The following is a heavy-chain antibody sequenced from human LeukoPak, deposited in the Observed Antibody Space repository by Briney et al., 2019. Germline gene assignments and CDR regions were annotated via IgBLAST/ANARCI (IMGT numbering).Heavy chain of an antibody. D-gene: IGHD2-2*01. Sequence: PAGGSLRLSCAASGFTFSSYAMSWVRQAPGKGLEWVSAISGSGGSTYYADSVKGRFTISRDNSKNTLYLQMNSLRAEDTAVYYCAKDSCSSTSCDNWFDPWGQGTLVTVSS. CDR1: GFTFSSYA. CDR3: AKDSCSSTSCDNWFDP. CDR2: ISGSGGST. J-gene: IGHJ5*02. V-gene: IGHV3-23*01.